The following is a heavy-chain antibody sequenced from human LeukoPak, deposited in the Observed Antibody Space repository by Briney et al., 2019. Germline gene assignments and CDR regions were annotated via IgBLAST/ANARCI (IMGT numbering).Heavy chain of an antibody. J-gene: IGHJ4*02. CDR2: ISYDGSNK. V-gene: IGHV3-30*03. CDR1: GFTFSSYG. CDR3: ARDYCSGGSCSAGY. Sequence: GGSLRLSCAASGFTFSSYGMHWVRQAPGKGLEWVAVISYDGSNKYYADSVKGRFTISRDNSKNTLYLQMNSLRSEDTAVYYCARDYCSGGSCSAGYWGQGTLVTVSS. D-gene: IGHD2-15*01.